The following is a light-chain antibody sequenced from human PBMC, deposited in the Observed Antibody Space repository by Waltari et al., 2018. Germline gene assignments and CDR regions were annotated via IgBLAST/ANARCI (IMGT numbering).Light chain of an antibody. CDR2: GAS. J-gene: IGKJ4*01. CDR1: QSVSTY. CDR3: QKYSSSPLT. Sequence: VILTQSPATLSLSPGERATLSCRASQSVSTYLAWYQQKPGQAPRLLIYGASSRATGIPDRFSGSGSVTEFTLTISSLEPEDFAVYYCQKYSSSPLTFGGGTKVEIK. V-gene: IGKV3-20*01.